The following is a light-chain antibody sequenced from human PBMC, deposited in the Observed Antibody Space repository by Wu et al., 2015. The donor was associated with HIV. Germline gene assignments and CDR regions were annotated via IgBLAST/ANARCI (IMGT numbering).Light chain of an antibody. CDR3: QKYNRAPHT. J-gene: IGKJ3*01. CDR2: GAS. Sequence: EIVMTQSPATLSVSPGERATLSCRASQSVSSNLAWYQQKPGQAPRLLIFGASTRATGIPARFSGSGTGTDFTLTISNLQPDDVATYYCQKYNRAPHTFGPGTTVHLK. V-gene: IGKV3-15*01. CDR1: QSVSSN.